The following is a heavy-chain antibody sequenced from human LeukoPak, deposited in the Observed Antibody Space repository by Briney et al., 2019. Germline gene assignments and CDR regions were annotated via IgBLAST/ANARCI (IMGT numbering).Heavy chain of an antibody. CDR2: ISYDGSNK. Sequence: GRSLRLSCAASGFTFSSYAMHWVRQAPGKGLEWVAVISYDGSNKYYADSVKGRFTISRDNAKNSLYLQMNSLRAEDTAVYYCAREPNMKWELPQIDYWGQGTLVTVSS. V-gene: IGHV3-30*04. J-gene: IGHJ4*02. CDR1: GFTFSSYA. CDR3: AREPNMKWELPQIDY. D-gene: IGHD1-26*01.